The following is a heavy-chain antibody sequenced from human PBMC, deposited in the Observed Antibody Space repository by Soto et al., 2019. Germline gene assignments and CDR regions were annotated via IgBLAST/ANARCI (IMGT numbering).Heavy chain of an antibody. J-gene: IGHJ3*02. D-gene: IGHD4-17*01. CDR2: IWYDGSNK. CDR3: ARDRVDYGDGVDAFDI. Sequence: QVQLVESGGGVVQPGRSLRLSCAASGFTFSSYGMHWVRQAPGKGLEWVAVIWYDGSNKYYADSVKGRFTISRDNSKNTLYLQMNSLRAEDTAVYYCARDRVDYGDGVDAFDIWGQGTMVTVSS. V-gene: IGHV3-33*01. CDR1: GFTFSSYG.